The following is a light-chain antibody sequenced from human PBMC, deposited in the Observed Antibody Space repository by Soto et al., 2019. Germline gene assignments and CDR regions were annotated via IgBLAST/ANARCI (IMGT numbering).Light chain of an antibody. Sequence: QSVLAQPASVSVSPGQSITISCTGTTSDVGGYNYVSWHQQHPGKAPKLMIYDVINRPSGVSNRFSGSKSDNTASLTISGLQAEDEADYYCTSYTSSGTHVFGSGTKVTVL. CDR3: TSYTSSGTHV. V-gene: IGLV2-14*01. CDR1: TSDVGGYNY. J-gene: IGLJ1*01. CDR2: DVI.